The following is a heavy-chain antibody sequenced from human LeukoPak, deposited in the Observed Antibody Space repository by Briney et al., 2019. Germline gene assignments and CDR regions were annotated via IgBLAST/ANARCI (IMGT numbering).Heavy chain of an antibody. CDR1: GFTFSRFA. Sequence: PGGSLRLSCEASGFTFSRFAMTWVRQAPGRGLEWISTIEQDSSATYSADSVRGRFAISRDNSKNMLYLQLNSLTAGDTAMYYCAKDEGRLITNWYRQYCGQGTPVTVSS. J-gene: IGHJ4*02. CDR3: AKDEGRLITNWYRQY. V-gene: IGHV3-23*01. D-gene: IGHD1-1*01. CDR2: IEQDSSAT.